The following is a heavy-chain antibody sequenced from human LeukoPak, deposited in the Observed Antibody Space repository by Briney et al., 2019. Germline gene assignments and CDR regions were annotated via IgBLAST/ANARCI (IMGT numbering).Heavy chain of an antibody. D-gene: IGHD1-1*01. Sequence: KTGGSLRLSCAVSGFTFSSYSMNWVRQAPGKGLEWVSSISSSSSYIYYADSVKGRFTISRDNAKNSLYLQMNSLRAEDTAVYYCARDAYSERDFDHWGQGTLVTVSS. CDR3: ARDAYSERDFDH. J-gene: IGHJ4*02. CDR2: ISSSSSYI. CDR1: GFTFSSYS. V-gene: IGHV3-21*01.